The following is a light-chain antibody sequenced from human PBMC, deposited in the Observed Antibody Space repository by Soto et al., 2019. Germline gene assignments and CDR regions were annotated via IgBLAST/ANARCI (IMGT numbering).Light chain of an antibody. CDR1: SSDVGDYNY. V-gene: IGLV2-14*01. CDR2: EVS. CDR3: DSYTTSNTRV. J-gene: IGLJ1*01. Sequence: QSALTQPASVSGSPGQSITISCTATSSDVGDYNYVSWYQQHPGKAPKLMIYEVSNRPSGVSDRFSGSKSGNTASLTISGLQAEDEADYYCDSYTTSNTRVFGTGTKVTVL.